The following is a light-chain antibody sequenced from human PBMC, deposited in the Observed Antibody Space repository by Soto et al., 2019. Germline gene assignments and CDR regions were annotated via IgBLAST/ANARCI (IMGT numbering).Light chain of an antibody. V-gene: IGLV2-14*01. J-gene: IGLJ1*01. CDR2: EVS. CDR3: RSNTSSTTYV. CDR1: SSDVGGYNY. Sequence: QSVLTQPASVSGSPGQSITISCTGTSSDVGGYNYVSWYQQHPGKAPKLMIYEVSNRPSGVSNRFSGCKSGNTASLTISGRLAGDDDDYSCCRSNTSSTTYVFGTGTKLTVL.